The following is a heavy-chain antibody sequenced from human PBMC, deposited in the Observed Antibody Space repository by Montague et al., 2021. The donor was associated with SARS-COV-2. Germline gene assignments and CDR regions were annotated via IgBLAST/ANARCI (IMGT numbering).Heavy chain of an antibody. V-gene: IGHV4-4*07. D-gene: IGHD1-14*01. CDR2: IYTSGST. J-gene: IGHJ3*02. Sequence: SETLSLTCTVSGGSISSYYWSWIRQPAGKGLEGIGLIYTSGSTNYNPFLKSRVTMSLDTSKNQFSLKLRSVTAADTAVYYCARGSFGMGAFDIWGQGTMVTVSS. CDR1: GGSISSYY. CDR3: ARGSFGMGAFDI.